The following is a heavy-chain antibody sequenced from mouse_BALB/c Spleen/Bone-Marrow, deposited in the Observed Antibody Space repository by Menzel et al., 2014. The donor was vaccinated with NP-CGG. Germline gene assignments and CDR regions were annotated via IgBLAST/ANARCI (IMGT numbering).Heavy chain of an antibody. CDR1: GYAFSSYW. V-gene: IGHV1-80*01. J-gene: IGHJ4*01. Sequence: VQLQQSGAELVRPGSSVKISCKASGYAFSSYWMNWVKQRPGQGLEWIGQIYPGDGETNYNGKFKGKATLTADKSSSTAYMQLSSLTSEGSAVYFCARLDGYYPYYAMDYWGQGTSVTVSS. D-gene: IGHD2-3*01. CDR2: IYPGDGET. CDR3: ARLDGYYPYYAMDY.